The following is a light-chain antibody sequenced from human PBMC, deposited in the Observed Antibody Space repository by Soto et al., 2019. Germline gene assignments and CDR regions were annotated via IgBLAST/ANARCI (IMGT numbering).Light chain of an antibody. Sequence: EVVLTQSPGTLSFSRGERATLSCRSSERIYSAYLGWYQQKPGQAPRLLIYGTSSRATGIPDRFSGSGSGTDFTLTISRLEPEDFAVYYCPQYGNSPITCGQGTRREIK. V-gene: IGKV3-20*01. J-gene: IGKJ5*01. CDR2: GTS. CDR1: ERIYSAY. CDR3: PQYGNSPIT.